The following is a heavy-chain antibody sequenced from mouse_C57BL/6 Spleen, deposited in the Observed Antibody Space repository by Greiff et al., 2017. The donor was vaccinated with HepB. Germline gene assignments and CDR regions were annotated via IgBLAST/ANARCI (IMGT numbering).Heavy chain of an antibody. V-gene: IGHV1-66*01. Sequence: VKLMESGPELVKPGASVKISCKASGYSFTSYYIHWVKQRPGQGLEWIGWIYPGSGNTKYNEKFKGKATLTADTSSSTAYMQLSSLTSEDSAVYYCARSSNYYYAMDYWGQGTSVTVSS. CDR3: ARSSNYYYAMDY. CDR2: IYPGSGNT. J-gene: IGHJ4*01. D-gene: IGHD2-5*01. CDR1: GYSFTSYY.